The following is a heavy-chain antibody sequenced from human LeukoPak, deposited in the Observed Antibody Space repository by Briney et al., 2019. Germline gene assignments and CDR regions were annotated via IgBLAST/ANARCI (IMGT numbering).Heavy chain of an antibody. Sequence: GGSLRLSCAASGFTFSSYGMHWVRQAPGKGLEWVAFIRYDGSNKYYADSVKGRFTISRDNSKNTLYLQMNSLRAEDTAVYYCAKDPYYWFGEFSRLVFDPWGQGTLVTVSS. V-gene: IGHV3-30*02. CDR2: IRYDGSNK. J-gene: IGHJ5*02. D-gene: IGHD3-10*01. CDR3: AKDPYYWFGEFSRLVFDP. CDR1: GFTFSSYG.